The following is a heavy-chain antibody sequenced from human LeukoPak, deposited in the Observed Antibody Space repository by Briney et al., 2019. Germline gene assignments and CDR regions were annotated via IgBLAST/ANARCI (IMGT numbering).Heavy chain of an antibody. J-gene: IGHJ6*02. CDR1: GYSFTSYW. V-gene: IGHV5-51*01. CDR2: IYPGDSDT. D-gene: IGHD4-23*01. Sequence: GKSLKISCKGSGYSFTSYWIGWVRQMPGKGLEWMGIIYPGDSDTRYSPSFQGQVTISADKSISTAYLQWSSLKASDTAMYYCARPYGGNSEGYYYGMDVWGQGTTVTVSS. CDR3: ARPYGGNSEGYYYGMDV.